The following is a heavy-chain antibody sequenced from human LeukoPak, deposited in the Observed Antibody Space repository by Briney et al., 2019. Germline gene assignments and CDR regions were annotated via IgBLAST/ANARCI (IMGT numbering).Heavy chain of an antibody. J-gene: IGHJ6*04. CDR2: ISSSGSTI. CDR3: AELGITMIGGV. D-gene: IGHD3-10*02. Sequence: GGSLRLSCAAPGFTFSSYGMSWVRQAPGKGLEWVSYISSSGSTIYYADSVKGRFTISRDNAKNSLYLQRTSLRAEDTAVYYCAELGITMIGGVWGKGTTVTISS. CDR1: GFTFSSYG. V-gene: IGHV3-48*04.